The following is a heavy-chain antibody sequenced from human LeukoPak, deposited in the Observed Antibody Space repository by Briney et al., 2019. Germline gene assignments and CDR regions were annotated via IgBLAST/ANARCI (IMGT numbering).Heavy chain of an antibody. CDR2: INPNSGGT. D-gene: IGHD1-26*01. J-gene: IGHJ4*02. CDR1: GYTFTGYY. CDR3: ATRGLSGSGTYFFYFDY. Sequence: GASVKVSCKASGYTFTGYYMHWVRQAPGQGLEWMGRINPNSGGTNYAQKFQGRVTMTRDTSISTAYMELSRLRSDDTAVYFCATRGLSGSGTYFFYFDYWGQGTLVTVSS. V-gene: IGHV1-2*06.